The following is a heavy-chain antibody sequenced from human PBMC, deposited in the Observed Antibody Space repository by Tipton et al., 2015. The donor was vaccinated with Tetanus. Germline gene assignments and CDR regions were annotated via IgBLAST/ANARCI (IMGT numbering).Heavy chain of an antibody. CDR3: ARGGGADIVVVPAANLYYFDY. J-gene: IGHJ4*02. Sequence: TLSLTCAVYGGSFSGYYWSWIRQPPGKGLEWIGEINHSGSTNYNPSLKSRVTISVDTSKNQFSLKLSSVTAADTAVYYCARGGGADIVVVPAANLYYFDYWGQGTLVTVSS. V-gene: IGHV4-34*01. CDR2: INHSGST. D-gene: IGHD2-2*01. CDR1: GGSFSGYY.